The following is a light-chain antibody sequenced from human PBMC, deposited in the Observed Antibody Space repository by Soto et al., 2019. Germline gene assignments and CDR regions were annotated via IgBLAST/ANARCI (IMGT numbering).Light chain of an antibody. CDR1: SSDIGPNKY. CDR2: DVS. CDR3: SSYTINSTYG. J-gene: IGLJ1*01. V-gene: IGLV2-14*01. Sequence: QSVLTQPASVSGSPGQSITISCTGTSSDIGPNKYVSWYQQQSGKAPKLLIYDVSDRPSGVSTRFSGSKSGNTASLTISGLQAEDEADYYCSSYTINSTYGFGTGTKVTVL.